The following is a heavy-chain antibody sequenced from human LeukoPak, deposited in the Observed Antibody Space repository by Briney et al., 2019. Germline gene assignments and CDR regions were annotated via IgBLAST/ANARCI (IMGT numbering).Heavy chain of an antibody. D-gene: IGHD7-27*01. J-gene: IGHJ5*02. CDR3: ARALGWFDP. Sequence: SETLSLTCTVSGGSISSDSYYWGWIRQPPGKGLEWIAHIFYTGSTDYNTSLKSRVTISIDTSKIQFSLNLSSVTAADTAVYYCARALGWFDPWGQGTLVTVSS. CDR2: IFYTGST. V-gene: IGHV4-39*07. CDR1: GGSISSDSYY.